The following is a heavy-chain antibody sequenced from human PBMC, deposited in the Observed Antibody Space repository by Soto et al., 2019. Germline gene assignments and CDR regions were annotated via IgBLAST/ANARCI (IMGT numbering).Heavy chain of an antibody. D-gene: IGHD2-8*01. CDR3: ARPLGYCTNGVCPAAFDI. CDR1: GFTFSSYW. V-gene: IGHV3-74*01. Sequence: PGGSLRLSCAASGFTFSSYWMHWVRQAPGKGLVWVSRINSDGSSTSYADSVKGRFTISRDNAKNTLYLQMNSLRAEDTAVYYCARPLGYCTNGVCPAAFDIWGQGTMVTVSS. CDR2: INSDGSST. J-gene: IGHJ3*02.